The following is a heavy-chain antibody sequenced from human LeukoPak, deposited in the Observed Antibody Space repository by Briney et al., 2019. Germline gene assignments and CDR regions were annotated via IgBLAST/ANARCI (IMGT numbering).Heavy chain of an antibody. CDR1: GFTFSSYS. CDR3: ARDRGSYQRTDAFDI. D-gene: IGHD1-26*01. Sequence: PGGSLRLSCAASGFTFSSYSMNWVRQAPGKGLEWVSSISSSSSYIYYADSVKGRFTISRDNAKNSLYLQMNSLRAEDTAVYYCARDRGSYQRTDAFDIWGQGTMVTVSS. CDR2: ISSSSSYI. V-gene: IGHV3-21*01. J-gene: IGHJ3*02.